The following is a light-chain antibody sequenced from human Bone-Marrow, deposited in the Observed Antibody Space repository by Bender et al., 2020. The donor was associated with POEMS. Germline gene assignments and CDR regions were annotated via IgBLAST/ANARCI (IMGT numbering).Light chain of an antibody. J-gene: IGLJ3*02. V-gene: IGLV1-44*01. CDR2: SSH. Sequence: QSVLTQPPSASGTPGQRVTISCSGGSSNIGAHAVNWYQHLPGTAPKLLIYSSHRRPSEVPDRCSGSRSGTSASLAISGLQSEDEAGYYCAVWDDSLNGWVFGGGTKLTVL. CDR3: AVWDDSLNGWV. CDR1: SSNIGAHA.